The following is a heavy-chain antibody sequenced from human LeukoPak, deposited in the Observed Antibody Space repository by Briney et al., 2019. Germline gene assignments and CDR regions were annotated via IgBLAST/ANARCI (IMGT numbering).Heavy chain of an antibody. CDR2: IYHSGST. CDR1: GYSISSGYC. J-gene: IGHJ3*02. CDR3: ARPLGYCSSTSCQAAFDI. V-gene: IGHV4-38-2*01. Sequence: PSETLSLTCAVSGYSISSGYCWGWIRQPPGKGLEWIGSIYHSGSTYYNPSLKSRVTISVDTSKNQFSLKLSSVTAADTAVYYCARPLGYCSSTSCQAAFDIWGQGTMVTVSS. D-gene: IGHD2-2*01.